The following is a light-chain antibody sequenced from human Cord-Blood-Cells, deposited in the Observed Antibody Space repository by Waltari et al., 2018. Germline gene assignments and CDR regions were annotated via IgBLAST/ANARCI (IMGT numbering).Light chain of an antibody. CDR1: QDISNY. Sequence: DIQMTQSPSSLSASVGDRVTITCQASQDISNYLNWYQQKPGKAPKILIYDASNLETRVPSRFSVSVSETDFTFTISRLQPEDIATYYCQQYDNLPSYTFGQGTKLEIK. CDR3: QQYDNLPSYT. V-gene: IGKV1-33*01. CDR2: DAS. J-gene: IGKJ2*01.